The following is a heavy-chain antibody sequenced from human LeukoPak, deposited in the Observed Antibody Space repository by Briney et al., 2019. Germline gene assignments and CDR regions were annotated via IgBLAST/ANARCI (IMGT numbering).Heavy chain of an antibody. Sequence: SETLSLTCTVSGGSISSYYWSWIRQPARKGLEWIGRIYTSGSTNYNPSLKSRVTMSVDTSKNQFSLKLSSVTAADTAVYYCAGSITIFGVVILAFDIWGQGTMVTVSS. CDR2: IYTSGST. D-gene: IGHD3-3*01. CDR1: GGSISSYY. J-gene: IGHJ3*02. V-gene: IGHV4-4*07. CDR3: AGSITIFGVVILAFDI.